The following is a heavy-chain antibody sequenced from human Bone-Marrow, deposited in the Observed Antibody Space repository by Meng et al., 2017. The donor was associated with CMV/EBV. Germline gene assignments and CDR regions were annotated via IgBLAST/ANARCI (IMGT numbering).Heavy chain of an antibody. J-gene: IGHJ4*02. V-gene: IGHV4-39*07. CDR2: IYYSGST. CDR1: GGSISSSSYY. CDR3: ARGSSLFHVFDY. D-gene: IGHD6-13*01. Sequence: SETLSLTCTVSGGSISSSSYYWGWIRQPPGKGLEWIGSIYYSGSTYYNPSLKSRVTISVDTSKNQFSLKLSSVTAADTAVYYCARGSSLFHVFDYWGQGTLVTVSS.